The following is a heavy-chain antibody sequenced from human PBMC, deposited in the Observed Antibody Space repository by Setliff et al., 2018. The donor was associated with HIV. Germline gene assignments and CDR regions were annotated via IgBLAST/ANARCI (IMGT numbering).Heavy chain of an antibody. CDR3: ARPGKQWLVHRNWFDP. V-gene: IGHV1-18*04. CDR1: RYTFTVYY. D-gene: IGHD6-19*01. J-gene: IGHJ5*02. CDR2: ISTYNGNT. Sequence: ASVKVSCKASRYTFTVYYMHWVRQAPGQGLEWMGWISTYNGNTNYAQKLQGRVTMTTDKSTSTAYMELRSLRSDDTAVYYCARPGKQWLVHRNWFDPWGQGTLVTVSS.